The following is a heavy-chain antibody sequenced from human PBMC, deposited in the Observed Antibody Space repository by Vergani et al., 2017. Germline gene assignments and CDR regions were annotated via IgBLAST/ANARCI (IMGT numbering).Heavy chain of an antibody. Sequence: QVQLVQSGAEVKTPGSSVKVSCKASGGTLNSFAISWVRQAPGQGLEWMGRIISMFGTSNYAQRFQGRVTITADESMSTAYMELSSLRFEDTAVYYCAREKATIADDALKFWGQGTMVTVS. J-gene: IGHJ3*01. V-gene: IGHV1-69*13. CDR2: IISMFGTS. CDR3: AREKATIADDALKF. D-gene: IGHD5-12*01. CDR1: GGTLNSFA.